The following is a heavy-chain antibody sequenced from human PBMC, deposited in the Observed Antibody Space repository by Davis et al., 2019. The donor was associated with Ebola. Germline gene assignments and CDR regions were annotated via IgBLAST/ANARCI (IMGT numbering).Heavy chain of an antibody. D-gene: IGHD1-26*01. V-gene: IGHV1-69*04. J-gene: IGHJ4*02. CDR1: GGTFSSYA. Sequence: AASVKVSCKASGGTFSSYAISWVRQAPGQGLEWMGRIIPILGIANYAQKFQGRVTITADKSTSTAYMELSSLRSEDTAVYYCARGLRLTYSGSSHLLSYWGQGTLVTVSS. CDR3: ARGLRLTYSGSSHLLSY. CDR2: IIPILGIA.